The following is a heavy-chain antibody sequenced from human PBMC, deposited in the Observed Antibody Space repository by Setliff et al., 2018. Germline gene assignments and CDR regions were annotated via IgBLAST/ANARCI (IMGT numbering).Heavy chain of an antibody. V-gene: IGHV4-4*07. CDR1: GDSISTYY. J-gene: IGHJ2*01. Sequence: PSETLSLTCTVSGDSISTYYWSWIRRPAGMGLEWIGRVFVDGSTNYNPPLKSRVTMSVDTTKNQFSLKLTSVTVADTAVYYCARNPASFQYSFDHWGRGTLVTVSS. CDR2: VFVDGST. D-gene: IGHD6-6*01. CDR3: ARNPASFQYSFDH.